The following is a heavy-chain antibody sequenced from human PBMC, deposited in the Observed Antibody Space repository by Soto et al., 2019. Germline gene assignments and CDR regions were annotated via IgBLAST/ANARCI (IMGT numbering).Heavy chain of an antibody. J-gene: IGHJ3*02. D-gene: IGHD6-6*01. CDR2: IFYSGNT. Sequence: QVQLQESGPGLVKPSETLSLTCTVSGGSISSYYWSWIRQPPGRGLEWIGYIFYSGNTDYNPSLKSRVTISLDTSKNQFSLRLSSVTPADTAVYYCARDRSYSTSRYDAFDIWGQGTMVTVSS. V-gene: IGHV4-59*01. CDR1: GGSISSYY. CDR3: ARDRSYSTSRYDAFDI.